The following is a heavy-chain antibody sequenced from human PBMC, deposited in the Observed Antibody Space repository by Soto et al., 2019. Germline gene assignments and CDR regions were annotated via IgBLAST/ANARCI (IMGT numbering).Heavy chain of an antibody. V-gene: IGHV3-23*01. J-gene: IGHJ4*02. CDR2: ISGSGGST. CDR1: GFTFSSYA. D-gene: IGHD3-3*01. CDR3: AKTGGRITIFGVVTPDYYFDY. Sequence: GGSLRLSCAASGFTFSSYAMSWVRQAPGKGLEWVSAISGSGGSTYYADSVKGRFTISRDNSKNTLYLQMNSLRAEDTAVYYCAKTGGRITIFGVVTPDYYFDYWGQGTLVTVSS.